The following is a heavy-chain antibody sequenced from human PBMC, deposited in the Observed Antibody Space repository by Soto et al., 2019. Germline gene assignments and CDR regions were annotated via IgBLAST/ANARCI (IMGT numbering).Heavy chain of an antibody. D-gene: IGHD1-26*01. V-gene: IGHV4-39*01. J-gene: IGHJ5*02. CDR3: ARHIEWELLTAWFAP. CDR2: IYYSGST. Sequence: PSETLALTCAVSGGSISSSGYYWGWIRQPPGKGLEWIGSIYYSGSTYYNPSLKSRVTISVDTSKNQFSLKLSSVTAADTAVYYCARHIEWELLTAWFAPWGQGTLVTVSS. CDR1: GGSISSSGYY.